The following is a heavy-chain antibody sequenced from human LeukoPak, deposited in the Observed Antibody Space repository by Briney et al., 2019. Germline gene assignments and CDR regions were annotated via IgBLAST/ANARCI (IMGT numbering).Heavy chain of an antibody. CDR1: GGSISSYY. V-gene: IGHV4-59*08. CDR2: IYYSGST. J-gene: IGHJ2*01. CDR3: ARYFGSSSVWYFDL. D-gene: IGHD1-26*01. Sequence: PSETLSLTCTVSGGSISSYYWSWIRQPPGKGLEWIGYIYYSGSTNYNPSLKSRVTISVDTSKNQFSLKLSSVTAADTAVYYCARYFGSSSVWYFDLWGRGTLVTVSS.